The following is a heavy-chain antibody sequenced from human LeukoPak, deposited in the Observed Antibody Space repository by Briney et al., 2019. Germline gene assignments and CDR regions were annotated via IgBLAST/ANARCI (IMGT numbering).Heavy chain of an antibody. J-gene: IGHJ6*03. D-gene: IGHD3-10*02. CDR3: AELGITMIGGV. V-gene: IGHV3-21*01. Sequence: GGSLRLSCAASGFTFSSYSMNWVRQAPGKGLEWVSSISSSSSYIYYADSVKGRFTFSRDNAKNSLYLQMNSLRAEDTAVYYCAELGITMIGGVWGKGTTVTISS. CDR2: ISSSSSYI. CDR1: GFTFSSYS.